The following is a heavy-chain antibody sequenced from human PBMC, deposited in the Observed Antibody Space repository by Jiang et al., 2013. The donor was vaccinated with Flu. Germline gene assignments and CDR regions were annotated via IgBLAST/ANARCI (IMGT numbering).Heavy chain of an antibody. V-gene: IGHV3-21*01. CDR3: ARDRTGSGYYYGMDV. J-gene: IGHJ6*04. Sequence: SCAASGFTFSSYSMNWVRQAPGKGLEWVSSISSSSSYIYYADSVKGRFTISRDNAKNSLYLQMNSLRAEDTAVYYCARDRTGSGYYYGMDVWGKGTTVTVSS. D-gene: IGHD2-15*01. CDR2: ISSSSSYI. CDR1: GFTFSSYS.